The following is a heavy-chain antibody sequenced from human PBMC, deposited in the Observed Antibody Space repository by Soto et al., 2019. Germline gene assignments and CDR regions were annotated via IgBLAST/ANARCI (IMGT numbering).Heavy chain of an antibody. CDR2: ISWNSGSI. J-gene: IGHJ6*03. V-gene: IGHV3-9*01. Sequence: GGSLRLSCAASGFTFDDYAMHWVQQAPGKGLEWVSGISWNSGSIGYADSVKGRFTISRDNAKNSLYLQMNSLRAEDTALYYCAKAGNYKTYYYYYMDVWGKGTTVTAP. D-gene: IGHD4-4*01. CDR1: GFTFDDYA. CDR3: AKAGNYKTYYYYYMDV.